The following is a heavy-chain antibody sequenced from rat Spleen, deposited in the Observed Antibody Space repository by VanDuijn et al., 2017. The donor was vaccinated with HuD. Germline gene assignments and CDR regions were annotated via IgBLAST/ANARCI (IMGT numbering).Heavy chain of an antibody. Sequence: EVQLAESGGGLVQPGRSLKLSCVASGFTFNNYWMTWVRQAPGMGLEWIASISNARGITYYPDSVKGRFTISRDIANSTLYLRMNSLRSEDTATYYCARQPLWLLPFDYWGQGASVTVSS. J-gene: IGHJ4*01. CDR3: ARQPLWLLPFDY. CDR1: GFTFNNYW. D-gene: IGHD1-12*03. CDR2: ISNARGIT. V-gene: IGHV5-31*01.